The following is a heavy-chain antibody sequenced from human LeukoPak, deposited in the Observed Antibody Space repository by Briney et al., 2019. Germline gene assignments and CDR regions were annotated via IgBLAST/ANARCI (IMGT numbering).Heavy chain of an antibody. V-gene: IGHV4-59*08. J-gene: IGHJ4*02. D-gene: IGHD1-26*01. Sequence: LETLSLTCTVSDASISSYSWSWIRQPPGKGLEWIGYIYNIGSSNYNPSLKSRVTISADTSKNQFSLKLNSVTAADTAVYYCARHSPSKVGFDYWGQGTLVAVSS. CDR1: DASISSYS. CDR2: IYNIGSS. CDR3: ARHSPSKVGFDY.